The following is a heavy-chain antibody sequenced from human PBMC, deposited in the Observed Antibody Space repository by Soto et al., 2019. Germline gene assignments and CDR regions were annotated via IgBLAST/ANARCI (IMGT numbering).Heavy chain of an antibody. Sequence: PSETLSLTCTVSGASVSGGSIINYYWSWIRQPPGKGLEWIGYIFRSTRTTYNPSLNGRVTISEHTSKNQFSLKVDSVTAADTPLFFCGRGPNRFYLSFGAQGAWVPVSA. CDR3: GRGPNRFYLSF. D-gene: IGHD3-10*01. CDR2: IFRSTRT. J-gene: IGHJ1*01. CDR1: GASVSGGSIINYY. V-gene: IGHV4-61*01.